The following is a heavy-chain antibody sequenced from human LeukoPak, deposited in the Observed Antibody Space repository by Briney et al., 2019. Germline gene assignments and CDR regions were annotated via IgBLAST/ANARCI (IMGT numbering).Heavy chain of an antibody. D-gene: IGHD1-26*01. CDR1: GFTFSNFW. Sequence: GGSLRLSCAASGFTFSNFWMHWLRQTPGKGLVWVSRINSDGSSTSYADSVKGRFTISRDNAKNTLYLQMNSLRAEDTAVYYCARGLYGSPGDYWGQGTLVTVSS. CDR3: ARGLYGSPGDY. V-gene: IGHV3-74*01. CDR2: INSDGSST. J-gene: IGHJ4*02.